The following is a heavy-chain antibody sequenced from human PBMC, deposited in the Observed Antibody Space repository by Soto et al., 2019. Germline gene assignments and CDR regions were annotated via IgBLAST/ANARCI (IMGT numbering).Heavy chain of an antibody. Sequence: SETLSLTCAVYGGSFSGYYWSWIRPPPGKGLEWIGEINHSGSTNYNPSLKSRVTISVDTSKNQFSLKLSSVTAADTAVYYCARCRGVVPAAMVFDYWGQGTLVTVSS. V-gene: IGHV4-34*01. CDR1: GGSFSGYY. CDR3: ARCRGVVPAAMVFDY. J-gene: IGHJ4*02. CDR2: INHSGST. D-gene: IGHD2-2*01.